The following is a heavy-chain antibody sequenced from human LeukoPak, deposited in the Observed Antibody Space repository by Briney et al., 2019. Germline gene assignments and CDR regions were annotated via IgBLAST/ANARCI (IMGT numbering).Heavy chain of an antibody. CDR1: GYSFTSYW. CDR2: IYPGDSDT. J-gene: IGHJ6*03. D-gene: IGHD2-15*01. CDR3: ARRHCSGGSCYTALDKKNYYYYYMDV. V-gene: IGHV5-51*01. Sequence: KLGESLKISCKGSGYSFTSYWIGWVRQMPGKGLEWMGIIYPGDSDTRYSPSFQGQVTISADKSISTAYLQWSSLKASDTAMYYCARRHCSGGSCYTALDKKNYYYYYMDVWGKGTTVTVSS.